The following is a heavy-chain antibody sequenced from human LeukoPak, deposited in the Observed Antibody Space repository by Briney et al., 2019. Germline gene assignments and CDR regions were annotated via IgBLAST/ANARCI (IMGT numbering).Heavy chain of an antibody. CDR1: GFTFSVAA. J-gene: IGHJ3*01. D-gene: IGHD5-24*01. Sequence: GRSLRLSCAASGFTFSVAAMTWVRQAPGKGLEWVSLIGASGESTYYADSVKGRFTISRDNSKNTLSLQMNSLRVEDTAMYFCAKDIQLSTWGLGTMVTVSS. CDR3: AKDIQLST. CDR2: IGASGEST. V-gene: IGHV3-23*01.